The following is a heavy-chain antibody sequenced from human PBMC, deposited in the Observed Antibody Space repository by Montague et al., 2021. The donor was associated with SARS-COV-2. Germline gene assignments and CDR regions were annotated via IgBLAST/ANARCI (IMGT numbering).Heavy chain of an antibody. V-gene: IGHV3-23*01. D-gene: IGHD3-22*01. CDR3: AKDHMERPKGWGLVVVITTLPYY. CDR1: GFTFSSYA. J-gene: IGHJ4*02. Sequence: SLRLSCAASGFTFSSYAMGRGRRAPVQAQNWGSAISGSGGSTYYSHSFNVLFTISRDNSKNTLYLQMNSLRAEDTAVYYCAKDHMERPKGWGLVVVITTLPYYGAQGTLVTVSS. CDR2: ISGSGGST.